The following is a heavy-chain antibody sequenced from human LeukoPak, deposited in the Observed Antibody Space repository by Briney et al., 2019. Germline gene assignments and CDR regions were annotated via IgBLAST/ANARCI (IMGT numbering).Heavy chain of an antibody. Sequence: ASVKVSCKASGYTFTSYAFSWVRQAPGQGLEWMGWISAYNGNTNYAQKLQGRVTMTTDTSTSTAYMEMRNLGPDDTAIYYCARDGYVDLWGRGTLVTVSS. J-gene: IGHJ2*01. D-gene: IGHD6-13*01. CDR3: ARDGYVDL. CDR1: GYTFTSYA. CDR2: ISAYNGNT. V-gene: IGHV1-18*04.